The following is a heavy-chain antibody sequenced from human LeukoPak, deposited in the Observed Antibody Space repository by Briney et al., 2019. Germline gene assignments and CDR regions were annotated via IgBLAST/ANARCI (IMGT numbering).Heavy chain of an antibody. V-gene: IGHV4-61*02. CDR2: IYTSGST. CDR1: GGSISSGSYY. Sequence: SETLSLTCTVSGGSISSGSYYWSWIRQPAGKGLEWIGRIYTSGSTNYNPSLKSRVTISVDTSKNQFSLKLSSVTAADTAVYYCARGPRRYYYMDVWGKGTTVTISS. J-gene: IGHJ6*03. CDR3: ARGPRRYYYMDV.